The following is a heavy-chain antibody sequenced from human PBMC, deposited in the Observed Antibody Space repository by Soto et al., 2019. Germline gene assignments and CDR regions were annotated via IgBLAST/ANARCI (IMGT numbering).Heavy chain of an antibody. CDR2: IYYSGST. CDR1: GGSISSYY. D-gene: IGHD3-16*01. J-gene: IGHJ4*02. Sequence: QVQLQESGPGLVKPSETLSLTCTVSGGSISSYYWSWIRQPPGKGLEWIGYIYYSGSTNYNPSLKSRVNISVDTSKNQFSLKLSSVTAADTAVYYCAREWGGYFDYWGQGTLVTVSS. CDR3: AREWGGYFDY. V-gene: IGHV4-59*01.